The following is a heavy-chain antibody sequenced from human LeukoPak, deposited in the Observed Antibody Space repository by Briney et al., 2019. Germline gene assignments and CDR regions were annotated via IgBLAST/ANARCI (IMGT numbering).Heavy chain of an antibody. CDR2: IWFDGSNK. CDR3: ARRYFDY. D-gene: IGHD2-15*01. Sequence: PGGSLRLSCEASGFTFSSYGMHWVRQAPGKGLEWVAVIWFDGSNKYYGDSVKGRFTISRDNSKNTLYLQMNSLRAEDTAVYYCARRYFDYWGQGTLVTVSS. CDR1: GFTFSSYG. V-gene: IGHV3-33*01. J-gene: IGHJ4*02.